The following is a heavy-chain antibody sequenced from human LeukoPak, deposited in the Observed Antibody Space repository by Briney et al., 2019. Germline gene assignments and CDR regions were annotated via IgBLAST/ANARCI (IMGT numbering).Heavy chain of an antibody. CDR1: VGSTSSYY. CDR3: ASGSKDDSSGYYSDY. V-gene: IGHV4-59*01. CDR2: IYCSRST. J-gene: IGHJ4*02. Sequence: RSETLSLTCTVSVGSTSSYYWSWIRQPRGKGRGWVSYIYCSRSTNYNPSLNSRVTISVYTSKNQFSLKLSSVTAADTDVYHCASGSKDDSSGYYSDYWGQGTLVTVSS. D-gene: IGHD3-22*01.